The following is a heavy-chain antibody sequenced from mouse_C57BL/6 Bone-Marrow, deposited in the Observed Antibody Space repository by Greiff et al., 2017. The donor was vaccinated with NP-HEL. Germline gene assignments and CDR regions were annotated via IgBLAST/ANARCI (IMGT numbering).Heavy chain of an antibody. Sequence: VQLQQSGPELVKPGASVKISCKASGYTFTDYYMNWVKQSHGKSLEWIGDINPNNGGTSYNQKFKGKATLTVDKSSSTAYMELRSLTSEDSAVYYCARGDYDENFDYWGQGTTLAVSS. CDR1: GYTFTDYY. CDR3: ARGDYDENFDY. D-gene: IGHD2-4*01. V-gene: IGHV1-26*01. CDR2: INPNNGGT. J-gene: IGHJ2*01.